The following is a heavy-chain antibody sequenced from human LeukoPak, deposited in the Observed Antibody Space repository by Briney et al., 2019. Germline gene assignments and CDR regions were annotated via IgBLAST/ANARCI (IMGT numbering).Heavy chain of an antibody. CDR3: ARDPAIPAAASRYNAFDI. J-gene: IGHJ3*02. V-gene: IGHV1-2*02. CDR2: INPNSGAT. Sequence: ASVKVSCKASGYTFTGYYIHWVRQAPGQGLEWMGWINPNSGATNYAQKFQGRVTMTSDTSITTSYMDLSSLTSDDTAVYYCARDPAIPAAASRYNAFDIWGQGTMVIVSS. CDR1: GYTFTGYY. D-gene: IGHD6-13*01.